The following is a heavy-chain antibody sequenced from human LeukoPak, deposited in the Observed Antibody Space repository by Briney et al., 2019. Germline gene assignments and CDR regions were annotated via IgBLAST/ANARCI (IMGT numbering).Heavy chain of an antibody. J-gene: IGHJ3*02. V-gene: IGHV3-11*01. CDR2: ICGSGTTI. D-gene: IGHD2-8*02. CDR1: GFTFSDYC. CDR3: ARVHLRDCTGNSLYAEALYI. Sequence: GGSLRLSCAASGFTFSDYCMNWIRQAPGKGPEWVSYICGSGTTIYYADSVKGRFIISRDNAKISLYLQMNNLRAEDTAVYYRARVHLRDCTGNSLYAEALYIWGQGTMVTVSS.